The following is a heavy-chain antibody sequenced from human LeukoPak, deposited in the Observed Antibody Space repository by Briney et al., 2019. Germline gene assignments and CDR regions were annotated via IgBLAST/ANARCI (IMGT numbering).Heavy chain of an antibody. Sequence: GGSLILSCAASGFTFSSYAMSWVRQAPGKGLEWVSAIHTSGDTCYADSVKGRFTISRDTSKNTLYLQINSLRVEDTAVYYCIVFGDSNHWGQGTLVTVSS. D-gene: IGHD4-17*01. CDR3: IVFGDSNH. V-gene: IGHV3-23*01. CDR1: GFTFSSYA. J-gene: IGHJ5*02. CDR2: IHTSGDT.